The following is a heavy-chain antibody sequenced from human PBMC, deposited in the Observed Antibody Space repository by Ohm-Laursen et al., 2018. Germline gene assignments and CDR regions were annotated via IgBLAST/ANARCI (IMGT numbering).Heavy chain of an antibody. CDR1: GFTFSSYW. CDR3: AGGQWLASRWFDP. Sequence: SLRLSCAASGFTFSSYWMHWVRQAPGKGLVWVSRINSDGSSTSYADSVKGRFTISRDNAKNTLYLQMNSLRAEDTAVYYCAGGQWLASRWFDPWGQGTLVTVSS. V-gene: IGHV3-74*01. D-gene: IGHD6-19*01. J-gene: IGHJ5*02. CDR2: INSDGSST.